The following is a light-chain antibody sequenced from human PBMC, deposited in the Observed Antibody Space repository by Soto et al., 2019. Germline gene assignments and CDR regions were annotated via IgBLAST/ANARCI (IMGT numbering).Light chain of an antibody. Sequence: EIVLTQSPGTLSLSPGERASLSCRASQSIGSSYLAWYQQKPGQAPRLLIYDASSRATGIPDRFSASGSGTDFTLTISRLEPEDFAVYYCQQYESSPRTFGQGTKVDIK. V-gene: IGKV3-20*01. CDR2: DAS. CDR1: QSIGSSY. J-gene: IGKJ1*01. CDR3: QQYESSPRT.